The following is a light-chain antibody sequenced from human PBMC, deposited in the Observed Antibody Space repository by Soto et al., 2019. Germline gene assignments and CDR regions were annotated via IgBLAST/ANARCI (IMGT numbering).Light chain of an antibody. V-gene: IGKV1-39*01. Sequence: DIQMTHSPSSLSAFVGARVNINCRASQTISRYANWYQQKPGKAPKLLISGAFDLQSGVPSRFRGSGSGTDFTLTISSLQPEDFATYYCQQSYSTPITFGQGTRLEIK. CDR1: QTISRY. J-gene: IGKJ5*01. CDR3: QQSYSTPIT. CDR2: GAF.